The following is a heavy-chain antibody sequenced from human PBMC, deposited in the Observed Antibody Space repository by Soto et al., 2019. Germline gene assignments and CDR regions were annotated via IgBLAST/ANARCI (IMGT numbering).Heavy chain of an antibody. Sequence: SETLSLTCTVSGGSISSYYWSWIRQPPGKGLEWIGYIYYSGSTNYNPSLKSRVTISVDTSKNQFSLKLSSVTAADPAVYYCARSLTGYYMIDYWGQGTLVTVSS. CDR3: ARSLTGYYMIDY. V-gene: IGHV4-59*08. CDR1: GGSISSYY. D-gene: IGHD3-9*01. CDR2: IYYSGST. J-gene: IGHJ4*02.